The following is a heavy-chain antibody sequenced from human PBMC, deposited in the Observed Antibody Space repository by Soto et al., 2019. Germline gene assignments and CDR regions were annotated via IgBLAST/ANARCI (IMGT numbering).Heavy chain of an antibody. V-gene: IGHV1-46*01. J-gene: IGHJ5*02. CDR3: ARSTSGGSSYNWFDP. D-gene: IGHD2-15*01. CDR2: INPSGGST. CDR1: GYTFTSYY. Sequence: ASVKVSCKASGYTFTSYYMHWVRQAPGQGLEWMGIINPSGGSTSYAQKFQGRVTMTRDTSTSTVYMELSSLRSEDTAVYYCARSTSGGSSYNWFDPWGQGXLVTVYS.